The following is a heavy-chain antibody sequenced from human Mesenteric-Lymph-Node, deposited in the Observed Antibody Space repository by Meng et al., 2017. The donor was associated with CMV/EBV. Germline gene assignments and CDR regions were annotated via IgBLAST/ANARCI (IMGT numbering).Heavy chain of an antibody. Sequence: SETLSLTCAVYGGSFSGYYWSWIRQPPGKGLEWIGEINHSGSTNYNPSLKSRVTISVDTSKNQLSLKLSSVTAADTAVYYCARDRNAVAGNFGVYYYGMDVWGQGTTVTVSS. CDR2: INHSGST. CDR3: ARDRNAVAGNFGVYYYGMDV. V-gene: IGHV4-34*01. CDR1: GGSFSGYY. J-gene: IGHJ6*02. D-gene: IGHD6-19*01.